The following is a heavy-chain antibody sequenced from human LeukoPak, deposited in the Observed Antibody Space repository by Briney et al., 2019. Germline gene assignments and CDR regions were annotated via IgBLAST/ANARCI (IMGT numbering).Heavy chain of an antibody. J-gene: IGHJ4*02. CDR2: VDPEDGET. D-gene: IGHD4-17*01. Sequence: GASVKVSCKASGYTFTDYYMHWVQQAPGKGLEWMGLVDPEDGETIYAEKFQGRVTITADTSTDTAYMELSSLRSEDTAVYYCATGLGDFWNFDYWGQGTLVTVSS. CDR3: ATGLGDFWNFDY. V-gene: IGHV1-69-2*01. CDR1: GYTFTDYY.